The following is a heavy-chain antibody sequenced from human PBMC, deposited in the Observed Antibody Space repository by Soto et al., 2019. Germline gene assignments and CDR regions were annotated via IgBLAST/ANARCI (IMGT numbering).Heavy chain of an antibody. J-gene: IGHJ5*02. CDR3: AREVVVAATGWFDP. D-gene: IGHD2-15*01. CDR2: IIPIFGTA. Sequence: QVQLVQSGAEVKKPGSSVKVSCKASGGTFSSYAISWVRQAPGQGLEWMGGIIPIFGTANYAQKFQGRVTITADESTSTAYMELSRLRAEYTAVYYCAREVVVAATGWFDPWGQGTLVTVSS. CDR1: GGTFSSYA. V-gene: IGHV1-69*12.